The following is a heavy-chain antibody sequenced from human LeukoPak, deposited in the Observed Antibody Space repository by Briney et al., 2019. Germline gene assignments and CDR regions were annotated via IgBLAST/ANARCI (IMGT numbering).Heavy chain of an antibody. Sequence: SETLSLTCTVSGGSISNYYWNWIRQPPGKGLEWMGHIYNSGSTNYNASLKSRVIMSVDTSKNQLSLKLSSVTAADTAVYYCAKDGSGSYFNWFDPWGQGILVTVSS. J-gene: IGHJ5*02. D-gene: IGHD1-26*01. CDR3: AKDGSGSYFNWFDP. CDR1: GGSISNYY. V-gene: IGHV4-59*01. CDR2: IYNSGST.